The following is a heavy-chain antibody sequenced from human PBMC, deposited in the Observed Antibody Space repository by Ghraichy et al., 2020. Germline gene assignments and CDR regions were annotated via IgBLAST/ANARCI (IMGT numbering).Heavy chain of an antibody. CDR2: IIPILGIA. J-gene: IGHJ4*02. CDR3: ASFHYYDSSGYYSYFDY. V-gene: IGHV1-69*04. D-gene: IGHD3-22*01. Sequence: SVKVSCKASGGTFSSYAISWVRQAPGQGLEWMGRIIPILGIANYAQKFQGRVTITADKSTSTAYMELSSLRSEDTAVYYCASFHYYDSSGYYSYFDYWGQGTLVTVSS. CDR1: GGTFSSYA.